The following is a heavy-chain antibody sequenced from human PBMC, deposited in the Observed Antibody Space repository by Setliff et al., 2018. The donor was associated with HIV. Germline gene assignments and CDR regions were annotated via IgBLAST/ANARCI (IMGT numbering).Heavy chain of an antibody. J-gene: IGHJ4*02. V-gene: IGHV4-61*09. CDR1: GDSFTTTSHS. CDR3: ARGRLTGSSVLFFGF. D-gene: IGHD2-21*01. Sequence: SETLSLTCDVSGDSFTTTSHSWAWLRQPAGRGLEWIGHVYSRGNTDYNPSLASRVSILMSTSEIQFSLTLNSVTAADTAKYYCARGRLTGSSVLFFGFWGQGILVTVS. CDR2: VYSRGNT.